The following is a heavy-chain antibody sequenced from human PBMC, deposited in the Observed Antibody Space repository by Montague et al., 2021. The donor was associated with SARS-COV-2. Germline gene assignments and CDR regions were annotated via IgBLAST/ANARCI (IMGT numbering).Heavy chain of an antibody. CDR1: GFTFSNAW. V-gene: IGHV3-15*01. CDR3: TTLAIVVVSAAFSEDVFDI. Sequence: SLRLSCAASGFTFSNAWMSWVRQAPGKGLEWVGRIKSKTDGGTTDYAAPVKGRFTISRDDSKNTLYLQMNSLKTEDTAVYYCTTLAIVVVSAAFSEDVFDIWGQGTMVTVSS. CDR2: IKSKTDGGTT. D-gene: IGHD2-2*01. J-gene: IGHJ3*02.